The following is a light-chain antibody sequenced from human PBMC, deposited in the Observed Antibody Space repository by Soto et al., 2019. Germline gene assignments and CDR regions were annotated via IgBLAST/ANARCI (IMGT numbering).Light chain of an antibody. J-gene: IGKJ4*01. V-gene: IGKV1-39*01. CDR3: KQSYSTPQST. CDR2: AAS. CDR1: QSISSY. Sequence: DIQMTQSPSSLSASVGDRVTITCRASQSISSYLNWYQQKPGKAPKLLIYAASSLQSGVPSRFSGSGSGTDFTLPISSLQPEDLATYYCKQSYSTPQSTFGGGPKVEIK.